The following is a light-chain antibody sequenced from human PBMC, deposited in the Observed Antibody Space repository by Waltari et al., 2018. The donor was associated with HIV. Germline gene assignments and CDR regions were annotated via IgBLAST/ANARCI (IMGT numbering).Light chain of an antibody. CDR3: QAWDGSNGV. Sequence: SYELTQPPSVSVSPGQTASITCSGDKLEDKYVCWYQQKPGQYPGLGLYKDRERPSGIPQRFSCYNSGNTATLTISGTQATDEADYFCQAWDGSNGVFGGGTKLTVL. CDR1: KLEDKY. J-gene: IGLJ3*02. V-gene: IGLV3-1*01. CDR2: KDR.